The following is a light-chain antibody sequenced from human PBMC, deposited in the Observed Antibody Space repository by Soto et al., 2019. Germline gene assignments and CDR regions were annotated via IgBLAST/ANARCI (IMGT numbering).Light chain of an antibody. J-gene: IGKJ2*01. CDR3: QQYGSAPLYT. Sequence: EIVLTQSPGTLSLSPGERATLSCRASQSVSSSYLAWYQQKPGQAPRLLIYGASSRATGIPDRCSGSGSGKDFTLTISRLEPEDFAVYYCQQYGSAPLYTFGQGTKLEIK. V-gene: IGKV3-20*01. CDR1: QSVSSSY. CDR2: GAS.